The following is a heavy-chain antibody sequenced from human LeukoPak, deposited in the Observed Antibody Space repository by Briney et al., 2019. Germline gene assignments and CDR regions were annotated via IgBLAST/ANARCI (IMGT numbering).Heavy chain of an antibody. CDR3: ARSGVVPASPMDV. V-gene: IGHV4-4*07. CDR1: GGSISSYY. CDR2: IYTSGST. Sequence: SETLSLTCTVSGGSISSYYWSWIRQPAGKGLEWIGRIYTSGSTNYNPSLKSRVTMSVDTSKNQFSLKLSSVTAADMAVYYCARSGVVPASPMDVWGKGTTVTVSS. D-gene: IGHD2-2*01. J-gene: IGHJ6*03.